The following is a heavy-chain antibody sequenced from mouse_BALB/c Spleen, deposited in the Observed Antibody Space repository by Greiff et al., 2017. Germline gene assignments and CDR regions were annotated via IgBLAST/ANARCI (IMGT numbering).Heavy chain of an antibody. Sequence: VKLVESGPGLVAPSQSLSITCTVSGFSLTSYGVHWVRQPPGKGLEWLGVIWAGGSTNYNSALMSRLSISKDNSKSQVFLKMNSLQTDDTAMYYCARPGTVSYWYFDVWGAGTTVTVSS. V-gene: IGHV2-9*02. CDR3: ARPGTVSYWYFDV. D-gene: IGHD4-1*01. CDR2: IWAGGST. J-gene: IGHJ1*01. CDR1: GFSLTSYG.